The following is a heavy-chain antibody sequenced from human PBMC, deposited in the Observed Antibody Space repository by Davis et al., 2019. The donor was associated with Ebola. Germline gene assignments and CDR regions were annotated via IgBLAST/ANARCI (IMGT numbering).Heavy chain of an antibody. Sequence: AASVKVSCKASGYTFTSYGITWVRQAPGQGLEWMGWINPHNGNTNYAQNVQGRVTMTTDTSASTAYMELSSLRSEDTAVYYCARVLSSTYYDILTGYYSLASPFDYWGQGTLVTVSS. V-gene: IGHV1-18*04. D-gene: IGHD3-9*01. J-gene: IGHJ4*02. CDR1: GYTFTSYG. CDR3: ARVLSSTYYDILTGYYSLASPFDY. CDR2: INPHNGNT.